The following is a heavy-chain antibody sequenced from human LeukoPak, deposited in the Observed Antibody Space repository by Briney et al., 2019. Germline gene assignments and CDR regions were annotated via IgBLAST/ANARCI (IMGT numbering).Heavy chain of an antibody. J-gene: IGHJ5*02. Sequence: GGSLRLSCAASGFTFSSYSTHWVRQAPGKGLEWVAVISYDGSNKYYADSVKGRFTISRDNSKNTLYLQVSSLRAEDTAVYYCARSIMIFGVARGLGDWFDPWGQGTLVTVSS. CDR2: ISYDGSNK. D-gene: IGHD3-3*01. V-gene: IGHV3-30-3*01. CDR3: ARSIMIFGVARGLGDWFDP. CDR1: GFTFSSYS.